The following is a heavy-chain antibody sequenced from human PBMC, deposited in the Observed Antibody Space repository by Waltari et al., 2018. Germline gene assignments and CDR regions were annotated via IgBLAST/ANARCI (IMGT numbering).Heavy chain of an antibody. CDR3: AREEVYCSGGSCYSLYGWFDT. V-gene: IGHV4-34*01. D-gene: IGHD2-15*01. CDR2: INHSGST. J-gene: IGHJ5*02. Sequence: VQLLESGGGLVQPGGSLRLSCAASGLTFRSYAMSWVRQAPGKGLEWIGEINHSGSTNYNPSLKSRVTISVDTSKNQFSLKLSSVTAADTAVYYCAREEVYCSGGSCYSLYGWFDTWGQGTLVTVSS. CDR1: GLTFRSYA.